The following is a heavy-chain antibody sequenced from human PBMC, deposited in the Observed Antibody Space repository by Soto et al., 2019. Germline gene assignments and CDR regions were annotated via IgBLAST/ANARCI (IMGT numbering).Heavy chain of an antibody. J-gene: IGHJ4*02. CDR1: GFTFTSSA. CDR3: ARVPNYYDSSGDKFRGFDY. D-gene: IGHD3-22*01. V-gene: IGHV1-58*02. Sequence: ASVKVSCKASGFTFTSSAMQWVRQARGQRLEWIGRIVVGSGNTNYAQKFQERVTITRDMSTSTAYMELRSLRSDDTAVYYCARVPNYYDSSGDKFRGFDYWGQG. CDR2: IVVGSGNT.